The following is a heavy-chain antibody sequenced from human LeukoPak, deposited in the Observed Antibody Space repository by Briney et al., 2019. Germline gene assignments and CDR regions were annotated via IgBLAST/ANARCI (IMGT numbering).Heavy chain of an antibody. V-gene: IGHV1-46*01. Sequence: ASVKVSCKASGYTLTMYYIHWVRQAPGQGLEWMGVINPSGSNTNYAQRFQGRVTVTRDVSTSTVFMELSILRSEDTAVYYCASETPSSGWFYSWGQGTLVTVSS. CDR3: ASETPSSGWFYS. J-gene: IGHJ5*01. D-gene: IGHD6-19*01. CDR2: INPSGSNT. CDR1: GYTLTMYY.